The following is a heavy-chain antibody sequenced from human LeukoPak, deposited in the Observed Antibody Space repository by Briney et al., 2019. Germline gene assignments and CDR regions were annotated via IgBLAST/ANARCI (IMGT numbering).Heavy chain of an antibody. CDR1: GFTFSSYG. CDR3: ANPWIFLRSDAFDI. J-gene: IGHJ3*02. V-gene: IGHV3-23*01. CDR2: ISGSGGST. Sequence: GGTLRLSCAASGFTFSSYGMSWVRQAPGKGLEWVSAISGSGGSTYYADSVKGRFTISRDNSKNTLYLQMNSLRAEDTAVYYCANPWIFLRSDAFDIWGQGTMVTVSS. D-gene: IGHD2-2*03.